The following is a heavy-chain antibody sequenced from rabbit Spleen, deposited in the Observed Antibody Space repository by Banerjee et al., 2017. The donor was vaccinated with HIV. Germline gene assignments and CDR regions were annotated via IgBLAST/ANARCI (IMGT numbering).Heavy chain of an antibody. J-gene: IGHJ6*01. Sequence: QQQLEESGGGLVKPGGTLTLTCKASGFSFNSGYDMCWVRQAPGKGLEWIACIYAGSSGSTYSATWAKGRFTISKTSSTTVTLTSLTAADTATYFCARDVGTSFSTYGMDLWGQGTLVTVS. CDR2: IYAGSSGST. CDR3: ARDVGTSFSTYGMDL. V-gene: IGHV1S45*01. D-gene: IGHD8-1*01. CDR1: GFSFNSGYD.